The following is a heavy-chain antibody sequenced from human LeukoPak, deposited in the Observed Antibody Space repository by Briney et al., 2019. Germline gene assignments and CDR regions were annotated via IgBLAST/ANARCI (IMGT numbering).Heavy chain of an antibody. CDR2: IYPGDSDT. J-gene: IGHJ6*02. CDR1: GYSFTSYW. D-gene: IGHD5-24*01. CDR3: ARLGGMATTPQHYYYYYGMDV. V-gene: IGHV5-51*01. Sequence: GESLKISCKGSGYSFTSYWIGWVRQMPGKGLEWMGIIYPGDSDTRYSPSFQGQVTISADKSISTAYLQWSSLKASDTAMYYCARLGGMATTPQHYYYYYGMDVWGQGTTVTVSS.